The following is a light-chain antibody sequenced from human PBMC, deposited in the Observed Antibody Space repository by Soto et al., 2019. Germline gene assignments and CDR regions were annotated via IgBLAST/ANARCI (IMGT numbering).Light chain of an antibody. CDR1: QSFRGL. Sequence: EIVLTQSPGTLSLTPGERATLSCRASQSFRGLLAWYQQKPGQAPRLLIYDAYNRATGIPPRFSGSGSGTDFTLTITRLEPEDFAMYYCQRYDSLRTFGQGTKVDIK. CDR2: DAY. J-gene: IGKJ1*01. V-gene: IGKV3-11*01. CDR3: QRYDSLRT.